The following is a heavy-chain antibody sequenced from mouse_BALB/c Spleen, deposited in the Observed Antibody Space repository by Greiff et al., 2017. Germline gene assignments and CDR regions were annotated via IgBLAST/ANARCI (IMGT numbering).Heavy chain of an antibody. J-gene: IGHJ1*01. CDR2: INPSTGYT. D-gene: IGHD2-1*01. V-gene: IGHV1S26*01. CDR3: ARGGVYGNYGWYFDV. Sequence: QVQLQQSGPELVKPGASVKMSCKASGYTFTSYWMHWVKQRPGQGLEWIGYINPSTGYTEYNQKFKDKATLTADKSSSTAYMQLSSLTSEDSAVYYCARGGVYGNYGWYFDVWGAGTTVTVSS. CDR1: GYTFTSYW.